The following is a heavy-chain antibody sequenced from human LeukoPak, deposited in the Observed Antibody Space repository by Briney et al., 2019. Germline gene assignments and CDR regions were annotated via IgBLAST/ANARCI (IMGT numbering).Heavy chain of an antibody. CDR1: GGTFSSYA. CDR2: IIPIFGTA. Sequence: ASVKVSCKASGGTFSSYAINWVRQAPGQGLEWMGGIIPIFGTANYAQKFQGRVTITTDESTSTAYMELSSLRSEDTAVYYCARTRSNYGYWFDPWGQGTLVTVSS. D-gene: IGHD4-11*01. J-gene: IGHJ5*02. CDR3: ARTRSNYGYWFDP. V-gene: IGHV1-69*05.